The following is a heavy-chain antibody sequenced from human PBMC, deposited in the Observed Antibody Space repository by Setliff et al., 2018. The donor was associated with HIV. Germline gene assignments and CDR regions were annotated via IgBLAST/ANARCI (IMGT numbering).Heavy chain of an antibody. J-gene: IGHJ4*02. CDR2: ISTYDLSE. D-gene: IGHD7-27*01. Sequence: ASVKVSCKASGYTFIDYFIHWVRQAPGQGLEWMGWISTYDLSERTSQKFRGRFTMTRDTSINTAFLDLSGLTSDDTAVYYCARQFSNSFDYWGQGALVTVSS. CDR3: ARQFSNSFDY. CDR1: GYTFIDYF. V-gene: IGHV1-2*02.